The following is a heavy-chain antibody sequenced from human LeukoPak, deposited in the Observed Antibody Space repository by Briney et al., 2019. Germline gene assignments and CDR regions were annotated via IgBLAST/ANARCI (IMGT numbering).Heavy chain of an antibody. D-gene: IGHD2-2*01. V-gene: IGHV5-10-1*01. CDR3: ARPHCSSIDFYGYYCAMDL. CDR2: IDPSGSYT. J-gene: IGHJ6*01. CDR1: GYSFTSYW. Sequence: GESLKTFFKGSGYSFTSYWITWVRQMPGKGLEWMGRIDPSGSYTSYSSSFQGHVTITVDTSVNTAYLHWSSLQASDTGMYYCARPHCSSIDFYGYYCAMDLSGQGTTVTVSS.